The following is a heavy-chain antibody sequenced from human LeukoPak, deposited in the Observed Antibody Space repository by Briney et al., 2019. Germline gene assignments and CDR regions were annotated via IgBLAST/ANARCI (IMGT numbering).Heavy chain of an antibody. CDR1: GGSFSGYY. J-gene: IGHJ4*02. V-gene: IGHV4-34*01. Sequence: SETLSLTCAVYGGSFSGYYWSWIRQPPGKGLEWIGEINHSGSTNYNPSLKSRITISVDTSKNQFSLKLSSVTAADTAVYYCARGGLEGSSWSYVDFDYWGQGTLVTVSS. D-gene: IGHD6-13*01. CDR3: ARGGLEGSSWSYVDFDY. CDR2: INHSGST.